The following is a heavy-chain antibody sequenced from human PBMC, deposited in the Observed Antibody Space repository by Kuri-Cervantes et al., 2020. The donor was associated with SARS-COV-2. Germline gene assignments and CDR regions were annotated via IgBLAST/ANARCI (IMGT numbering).Heavy chain of an antibody. D-gene: IGHD2-2*01. Sequence: GESLKISCTASGFTFGDYAMSWVRQAPGKGLEWVGFIRSKAYGGTTEYAASVKGRFTISGDDSKSIAYLQMNSLKTEDTAVYYCTRDSCSSTSCYFIDYWGQGTLVTVSS. CDR2: IRSKAYGGTT. CDR3: TRDSCSSTSCYFIDY. V-gene: IGHV3-49*04. CDR1: GFTFGDYA. J-gene: IGHJ4*02.